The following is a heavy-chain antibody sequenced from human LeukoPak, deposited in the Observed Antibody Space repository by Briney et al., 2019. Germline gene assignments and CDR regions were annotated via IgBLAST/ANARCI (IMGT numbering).Heavy chain of an antibody. CDR2: IYSGGST. CDR1: GFTVSSNY. J-gene: IGHJ4*02. V-gene: IGHV3-66*01. D-gene: IGHD3-16*01. CDR3: ARGGRWLQTPGLKYFDY. Sequence: GGSLRLSCAASGFTVSSNYMSWVRQAPGKGLEWVSVIYSGGSTYYADSVKGRFTISRDNAKNSLYLQMNSLRAEDTAVYYCARGGRWLQTPGLKYFDYWGQGTLVTVSS.